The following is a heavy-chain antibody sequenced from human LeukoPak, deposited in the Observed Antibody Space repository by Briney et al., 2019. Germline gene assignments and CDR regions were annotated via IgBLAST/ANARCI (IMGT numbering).Heavy chain of an antibody. CDR2: ISGSGGST. D-gene: IGHD3-22*01. V-gene: IGHV3-23*01. CDR1: GFTFSSYA. CDR3: AKDRRDYYDSSGYYSHYVLRGDY. Sequence: PGGSLRLSCAASGFTFSSYAMSWVRQAPGKGLEWVSAISGSGGSTYYADSVKGRFTISRDNSKNTLYLQMNSLRAEDTAVYYCAKDRRDYYDSSGYYSHYVLRGDYWGQGTLVTVSS. J-gene: IGHJ4*02.